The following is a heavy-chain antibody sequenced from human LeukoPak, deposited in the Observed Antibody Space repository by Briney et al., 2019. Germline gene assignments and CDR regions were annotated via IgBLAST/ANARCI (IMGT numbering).Heavy chain of an antibody. CDR2: ISSNGGST. D-gene: IGHD1-26*01. Sequence: QPGGSLRLSCAASGFIFSSYDMHWVRQAPGKGLEYVSAISSNGGSTYYANSVKGRFTISRDNSKNTLYLQMGSLRAEDMAVYYCARARIVGAITSLDYWGQGTLVTVSS. J-gene: IGHJ4*02. V-gene: IGHV3-64*01. CDR1: GFIFSSYD. CDR3: ARARIVGAITSLDY.